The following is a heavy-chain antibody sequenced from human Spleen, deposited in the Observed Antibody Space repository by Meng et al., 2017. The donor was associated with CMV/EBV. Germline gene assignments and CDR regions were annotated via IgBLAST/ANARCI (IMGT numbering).Heavy chain of an antibody. CDR2: IYIRDSS. J-gene: IGHJ4*02. Sequence: QVQLQPWGAGLLKPSETLSLTCAVSGGSFSGYYWSWIRQPPGKGPEWIGSIYIRDSSYYNPSLKSRLSISEDTSKNQFSLRLSSVTAADTAMYYCARGHSKLLFNNWGQGTLVTVSS. V-gene: IGHV4-34*01. CDR1: GGSFSGYY. D-gene: IGHD3-10*01. CDR3: ARGHSKLLFNN.